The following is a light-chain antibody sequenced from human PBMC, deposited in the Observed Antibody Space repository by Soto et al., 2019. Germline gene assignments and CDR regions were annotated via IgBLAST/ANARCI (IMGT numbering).Light chain of an antibody. CDR1: RSNIGAGYD. J-gene: IGLJ3*02. CDR3: QSYDSSLSGSV. Sequence: QSVLTQPPSVSGAPGQRVIISCTGSRSNIGAGYDVQWYQQLPGTAPKFLIYGNSNRPSGVPDRFSGSKSGTSASLAITGLQAEDEADYYCQSYDSSLSGSVFGGGTKLTVL. V-gene: IGLV1-40*01. CDR2: GNS.